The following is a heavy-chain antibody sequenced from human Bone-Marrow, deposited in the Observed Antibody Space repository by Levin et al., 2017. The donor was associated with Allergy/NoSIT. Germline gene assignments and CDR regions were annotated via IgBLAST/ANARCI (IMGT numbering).Heavy chain of an antibody. CDR3: ASPHSDSKSQSPFDY. V-gene: IGHV4-34*01. D-gene: IGHD2-21*02. Sequence: SETLSLTCAVYGGSFSSYYWNWIRQPPGKGLEWIGEINQSGSTHYNPSLKGRVTISVDTSKKQFSLKLSSVTAADTAVYYCASPHSDSKSQSPFDYWGQGALVTFCS. CDR1: GGSFSSYY. CDR2: INQSGST. J-gene: IGHJ4*02.